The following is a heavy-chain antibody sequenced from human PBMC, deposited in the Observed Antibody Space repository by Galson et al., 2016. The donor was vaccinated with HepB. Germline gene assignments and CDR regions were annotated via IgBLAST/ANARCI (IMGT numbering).Heavy chain of an antibody. CDR3: ARDFRGSKIRARDFDF. CDR2: ISSNRVYI. V-gene: IGHV3-21*01. CDR1: GFTFGSYS. J-gene: IGHJ4*02. D-gene: IGHD3-10*01. Sequence: SLRLSCATSGFTFGSYSMNWVRQAPGKGLEWVASISSNRVYINYGDSVKGRFTISRDNAKNSLYLQMNNLRAEDTAVYYCARDFRGSKIRARDFDFWGQGTLVTVSS.